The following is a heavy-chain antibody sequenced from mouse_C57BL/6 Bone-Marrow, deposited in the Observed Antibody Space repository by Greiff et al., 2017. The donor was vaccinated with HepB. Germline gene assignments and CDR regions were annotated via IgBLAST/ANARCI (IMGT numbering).Heavy chain of an antibody. Sequence: QVQLQQSGAALVKPGASVKLSCKASGYTFTSYWMHWVKQRPGQGLEWIGMTHPNSGSTNYNDKFKSKATLTVDKSASTAYMQLISLTSEDAAVYYCASFYGSSYQSWFAYWGQGTLVTVSA. D-gene: IGHD1-1*01. CDR3: ASFYGSSYQSWFAY. V-gene: IGHV1-64*01. J-gene: IGHJ3*01. CDR2: THPNSGST. CDR1: GYTFTSYW.